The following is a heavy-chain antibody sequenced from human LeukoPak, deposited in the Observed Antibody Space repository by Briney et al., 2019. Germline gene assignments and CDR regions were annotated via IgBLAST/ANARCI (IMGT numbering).Heavy chain of an antibody. CDR3: AKLQPPHSSGWYRLYFDY. J-gene: IGHJ4*02. CDR1: GFTFSSYA. Sequence: PPGGSLRLSCAASGFTFSSYAMSWVRQAPGKGLEWVSAISGSGGSTYYADSVKGRFTISRDNSKNTLYLQMNSLRAEDTAVYYCAKLQPPHSSGWYRLYFDYWGQGTLVTVSS. V-gene: IGHV3-23*01. CDR2: ISGSGGST. D-gene: IGHD6-19*01.